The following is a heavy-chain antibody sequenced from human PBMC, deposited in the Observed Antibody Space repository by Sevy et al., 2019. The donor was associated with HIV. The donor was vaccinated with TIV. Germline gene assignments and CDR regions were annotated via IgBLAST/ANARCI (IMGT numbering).Heavy chain of an antibody. Sequence: SETLSLTCAVYGGSFSGYYWSWIRQPPGKGLEWIGEINHSGSTNYNPSLKSRVTISVDTSKNQFSLKLSSVTAADTAVYYCARGRKYGGNRVRWFDPWGQGTLVTVSS. CDR3: ARGRKYGGNRVRWFDP. J-gene: IGHJ5*02. CDR2: INHSGST. V-gene: IGHV4-34*01. D-gene: IGHD2-15*01. CDR1: GGSFSGYY.